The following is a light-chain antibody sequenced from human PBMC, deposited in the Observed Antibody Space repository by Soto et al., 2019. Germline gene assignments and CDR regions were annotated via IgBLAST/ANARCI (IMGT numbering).Light chain of an antibody. V-gene: IGKV1-33*01. CDR2: GAS. CDR1: QDIRKY. J-gene: IGKJ3*01. CDR3: QRYDNLPPFT. Sequence: DIQMTQSPSSLSTSEGDRVTITCQASQDIRKYLNWYQQKPGRAPKLLIYGASNMETGVPSRFSGSGYGADFIFTISSLQAEDVATYYCQRYDNLPPFTFGPGTKVAIK.